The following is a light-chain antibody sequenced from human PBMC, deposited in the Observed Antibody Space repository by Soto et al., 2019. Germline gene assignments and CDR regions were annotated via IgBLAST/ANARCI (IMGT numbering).Light chain of an antibody. Sequence: EIVLTQSPCTLSLSPGERATLSCRASQSVSSNYLAWYQQKPGQAPRLLIYGASSRAIGIPDRFSGSGSGTDFTLTISRLEPEDFAVYYCQQYGSSSWTFGQGTKVDIK. CDR1: QSVSSNY. CDR3: QQYGSSSWT. CDR2: GAS. V-gene: IGKV3-20*01. J-gene: IGKJ1*01.